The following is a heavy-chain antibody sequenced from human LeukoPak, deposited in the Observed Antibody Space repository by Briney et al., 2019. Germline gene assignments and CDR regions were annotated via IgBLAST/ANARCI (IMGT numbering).Heavy chain of an antibody. CDR1: GGSISSYY. J-gene: IGHJ6*04. D-gene: IGHD5-18*01. Sequence: PSETLSLTCTVSGGSISSYYWSWFWQPPGKGLDWIGYIYYSGSTNYNPSLKSRVTISVDTSKNQFSLKLSSVTATDTAVYYCAVGYSYAFMDVWGKGTTVTVSS. V-gene: IGHV4-59*03. CDR3: AVGYSYAFMDV. CDR2: IYYSGST.